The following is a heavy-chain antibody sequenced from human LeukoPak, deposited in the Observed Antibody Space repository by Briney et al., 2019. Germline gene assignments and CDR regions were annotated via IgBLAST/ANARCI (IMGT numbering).Heavy chain of an antibody. Sequence: PGGSLRLSCAASGLTFSSYGMHWVRQAPGKGLEWVAVISYDGSNKYYADSVKGRFTISRDNSKNTLYLQMNSLRAEDTAVYYCAKDPTSGMFDYWGQGTLVTVSS. CDR3: AKDPTSGMFDY. CDR2: ISYDGSNK. V-gene: IGHV3-30*18. J-gene: IGHJ4*02. CDR1: GLTFSSYG. D-gene: IGHD1-26*01.